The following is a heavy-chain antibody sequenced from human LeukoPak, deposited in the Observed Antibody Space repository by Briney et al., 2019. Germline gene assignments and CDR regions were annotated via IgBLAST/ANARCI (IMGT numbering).Heavy chain of an antibody. CDR2: ISGSGGST. CDR3: AKAGYCSSTSCEFDAFDI. CDR1: GFTFSSYA. Sequence: GGSLRLSCAASGFTFSSYAMSWVRQAPGKGLEWVSAISGSGGSTYYADSVKGRFTISRGNSKNTLYLQMNSLRAEDTAVYYCAKAGYCSSTSCEFDAFDIWGQGTMVTVSS. J-gene: IGHJ3*02. D-gene: IGHD2-2*01. V-gene: IGHV3-23*01.